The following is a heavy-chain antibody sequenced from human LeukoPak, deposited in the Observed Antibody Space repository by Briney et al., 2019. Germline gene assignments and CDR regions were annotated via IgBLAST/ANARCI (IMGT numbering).Heavy chain of an antibody. D-gene: IGHD1-26*01. Sequence: ASVKVSCKASGYTFTTYGISWVRQAPGQGLEWMGRISGYSGDTNYAQKLQGRVTMTTDTSTSTAYMELRSLRSEDTAVYYCARGNSGSYFPYYYYMDVWGKGTTVTVSS. CDR2: ISGYSGDT. V-gene: IGHV1-18*01. CDR1: GYTFTTYG. CDR3: ARGNSGSYFPYYYYMDV. J-gene: IGHJ6*03.